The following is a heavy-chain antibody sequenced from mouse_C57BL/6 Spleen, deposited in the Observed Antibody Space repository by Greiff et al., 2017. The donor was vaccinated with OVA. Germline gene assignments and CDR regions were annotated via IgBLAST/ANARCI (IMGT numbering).Heavy chain of an antibody. J-gene: IGHJ4*01. CDR3: ARYDYDGGGAMDY. CDR2: ISSGSSTI. V-gene: IGHV5-17*01. D-gene: IGHD2-4*01. CDR1: GFTFSDYG. Sequence: EVQLVESGGGLVKPGGSLKLSCAASGFTFSDYGMHWVRQAPEKGLEWVAYISSGSSTIYYADTVKGRFTSSRDNAKNTLFLQMTSLRSEDTAMYYCARYDYDGGGAMDYWGQGTSVTVSS.